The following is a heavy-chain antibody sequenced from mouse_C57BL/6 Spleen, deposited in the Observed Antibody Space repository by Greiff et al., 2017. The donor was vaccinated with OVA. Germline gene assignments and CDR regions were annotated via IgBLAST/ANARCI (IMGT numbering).Heavy chain of an antibody. D-gene: IGHD2-12*01. CDR2: IDPENGDT. Sequence: DVQLQESGAELVRPGASVKLSCTASGFNIKDDYMHWVKQRPEQGLEWIGWIDPENGDTEYASKFQGKATITADKSFNTAYLQLSSLTAEGNAVYYCTAVYLRKGPWGQGNTRTVSS. V-gene: IGHV14-4*01. CDR3: TAVYLRKGP. CDR1: GFNIKDDY. J-gene: IGHJ2*01.